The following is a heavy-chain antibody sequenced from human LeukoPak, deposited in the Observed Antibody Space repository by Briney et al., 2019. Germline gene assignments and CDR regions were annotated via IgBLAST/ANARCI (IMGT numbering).Heavy chain of an antibody. CDR1: GSTFDDYA. CDR3: AKDFDSYGKYYFDY. J-gene: IGHJ4*02. CDR2: ISGDGGST. V-gene: IGHV3-43*02. D-gene: IGHD5-18*01. Sequence: GGSLRLSCAASGSTFDDYAMHWVRQAPGKGLEWVSLISGDGGSTYYADSVKGRFTISGDNSKNSLYLQMNSLRTEDTALYYCAKDFDSYGKYYFDYWGQGTLVTVSS.